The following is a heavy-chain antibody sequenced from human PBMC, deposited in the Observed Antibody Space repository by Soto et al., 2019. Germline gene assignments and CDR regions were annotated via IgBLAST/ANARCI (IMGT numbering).Heavy chain of an antibody. J-gene: IGHJ4*02. CDR3: AKDGYTHGQPDY. V-gene: IGHV3-7*01. Sequence: GGSLRLSCAASGLTLSSFWMSWVRQAPGKGPEWVASINQDGNNKQYVDSVKGRFTISRDNAENSLYLQMNSLRAEDTAVYYCAKDGYTHGQPDYWGQGTLVTVSS. CDR2: INQDGNNK. D-gene: IGHD5-18*01. CDR1: GLTLSSFW.